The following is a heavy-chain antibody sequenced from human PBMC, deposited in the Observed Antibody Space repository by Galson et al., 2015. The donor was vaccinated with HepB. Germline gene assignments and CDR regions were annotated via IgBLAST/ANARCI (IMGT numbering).Heavy chain of an antibody. CDR1: GGSMSTYY. CDR2: IYGSGNT. D-gene: IGHD3-22*01. CDR3: ARVASFAGVYDRSGHYTSHFDN. J-gene: IGHJ4*02. V-gene: IGHV4-4*07. Sequence: SETLSLTCTVSGGSMSTYYWSWIRQAAGKGLEWIGHIYGSGNTNYNPSLTSRVTMSMDTSKNQFSLKLTSVTAADTAVYYCARVASFAGVYDRSGHYTSHFDNWGQGTLVTVSS.